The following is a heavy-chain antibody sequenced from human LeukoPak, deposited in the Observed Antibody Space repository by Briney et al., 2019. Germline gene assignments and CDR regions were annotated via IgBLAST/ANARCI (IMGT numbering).Heavy chain of an antibody. V-gene: IGHV3-73*01. CDR2: IRSKANSYAT. D-gene: IGHD6-6*01. CDR1: GFTFSGSA. Sequence: GGSLKLSCAASGFTFSGSAMHWVRQASGKGLEWVGRIRSKANSYATAYAASVKGRFTISRDDSKNTAYLQMNSLKTEDTAVYYCTSSSIAARPVDYWGQGILVTVSS. J-gene: IGHJ4*02. CDR3: TSSSIAARPVDY.